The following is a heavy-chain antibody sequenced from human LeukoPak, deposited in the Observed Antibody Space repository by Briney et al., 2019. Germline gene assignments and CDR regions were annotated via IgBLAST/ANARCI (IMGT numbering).Heavy chain of an antibody. CDR1: GFTFSNAW. CDR3: ARDSSSEGPLDY. CDR2: IRSKANNYAT. Sequence: SGGSLRLSCAASGFTFSNAWMSWVRQAPGKGLEWVGRIRSKANNYATAYTDPLKGRFTVSRDDSKNTAYLQMNSLKTEDSAVYFCARDSSSEGPLDYWGQGTLVTVSS. V-gene: IGHV3-73*01. J-gene: IGHJ4*02. D-gene: IGHD6-6*01.